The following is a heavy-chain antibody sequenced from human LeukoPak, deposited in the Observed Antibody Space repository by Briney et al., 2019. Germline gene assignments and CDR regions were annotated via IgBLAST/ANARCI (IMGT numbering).Heavy chain of an antibody. V-gene: IGHV4-61*02. CDR3: AREFHY. J-gene: IGHJ4*02. Sequence: PSETLSLTCTVSGGSISSATYYWAWVRLPAGRGLEWIGRIYSSGATNYNPSLKSRLTISLDTSKNQFSLKLNFVTAADTAIYYCAREFHYWGQGTLVTVSS. CDR1: GGSISSATYY. CDR2: IYSSGAT.